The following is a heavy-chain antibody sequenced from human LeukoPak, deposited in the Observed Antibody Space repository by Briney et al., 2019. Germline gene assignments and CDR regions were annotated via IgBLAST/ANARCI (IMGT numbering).Heavy chain of an antibody. CDR2: IHHSGSS. J-gene: IGHJ4*02. D-gene: IGHD3-10*01. CDR1: ADSLSSGGHY. CDR3: ARGGNRFGGFYFDY. V-gene: IGHV4-31*03. Sequence: SETLSLTCTVSADSLSSGGHYWAWIRQLPGKGLESIGFIHHSGSSRHNPSLKDRVAISVDASRKQFALRLSSVTAADTAIYYCARGGNRFGGFYFDYWGQGIQVIVSS.